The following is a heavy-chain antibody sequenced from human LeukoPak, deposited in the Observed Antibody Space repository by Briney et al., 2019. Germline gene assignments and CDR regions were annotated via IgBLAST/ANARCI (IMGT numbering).Heavy chain of an antibody. Sequence: SETLSLTCTVSGGSISSSSYYWGWIRQPPGKGLEWIGSIYYSGSTYYNPSLKSRVTISVDTSKNQFSLKLSSVTAADTAVYYCARDMITFGGVIVYYGMDVWGQGTTVTVSS. CDR1: GGSISSSSYY. CDR3: ARDMITFGGVIVYYGMDV. V-gene: IGHV4-39*07. J-gene: IGHJ6*02. CDR2: IYYSGST. D-gene: IGHD3-16*01.